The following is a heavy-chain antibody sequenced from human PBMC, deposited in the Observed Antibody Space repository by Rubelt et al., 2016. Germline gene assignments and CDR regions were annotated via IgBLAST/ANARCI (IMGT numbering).Heavy chain of an antibody. Sequence: QVQLVQSGAEVKKPGASVKVSCKASGYTFTSYGISWVRQAPGQGLEWMGWINPNSGGTNYAQKFQGRVTMTRDTSISTAYMELRSLRSDDTAVYYCARALKGEAFDIWGQGTMVTVSS. CDR1: GYTFTSYG. CDR2: INPNSGGT. J-gene: IGHJ3*02. V-gene: IGHV1-2*02. CDR3: ARALKGEAFDI.